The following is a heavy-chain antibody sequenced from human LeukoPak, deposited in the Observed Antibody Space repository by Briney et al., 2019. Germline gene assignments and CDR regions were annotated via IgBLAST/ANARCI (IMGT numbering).Heavy chain of an antibody. CDR2: IYYSGST. J-gene: IGHJ4*02. D-gene: IGHD3-22*01. CDR1: GGSFSGYY. Sequence: SETLSLTCAVYGGSFSGYYWSWIRQPPGKGLEWIGYIYYSGSTNYNPSLKSRVTISVDTSKNQFSLKLSSVTAADTAVYYCARGGFYYDSSGYPYYFDYWGQGTLVTVSS. V-gene: IGHV4-59*01. CDR3: ARGGFYYDSSGYPYYFDY.